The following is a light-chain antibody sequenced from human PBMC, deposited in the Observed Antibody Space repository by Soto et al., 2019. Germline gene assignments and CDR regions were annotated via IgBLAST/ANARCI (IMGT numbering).Light chain of an antibody. CDR2: GDS. CDR3: QTFDSRLTISWV. V-gene: IGLV1-40*01. CDR1: SSNIGLGYD. J-gene: IGLJ3*02. Sequence: QSVLTQPPSVSGAPGQRVTISCTGSSSNIGLGYDVHGYQQFPGSAPRLLLSGDSNRPSGVPDRFSGSRSGTSASLAITGLQAEDEADYYCQTFDSRLTISWVFGGGTKLTVL.